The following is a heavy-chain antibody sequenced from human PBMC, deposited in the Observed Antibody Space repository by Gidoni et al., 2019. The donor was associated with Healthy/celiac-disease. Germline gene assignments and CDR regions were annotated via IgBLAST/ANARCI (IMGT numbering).Heavy chain of an antibody. J-gene: IGHJ4*02. Sequence: QVQLVESGGGVVQPGGSLRLSCAASGFTFSSYGMHWVRQAPGKGLEWVEFRRNDGSNKYYADSVKGRFTISRDNSKNTLYLQMNSLRAEDTAVYYCAKDLPTAMVFDYWGQGTLVTVSS. CDR3: AKDLPTAMVFDY. CDR1: GFTFSSYG. CDR2: RRNDGSNK. D-gene: IGHD5-18*01. V-gene: IGHV3-30*02.